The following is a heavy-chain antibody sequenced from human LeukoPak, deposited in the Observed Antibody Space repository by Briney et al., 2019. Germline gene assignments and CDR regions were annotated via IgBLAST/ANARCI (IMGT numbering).Heavy chain of an antibody. CDR1: GFTFGSYG. CDR2: IRNDGNDK. D-gene: IGHD2-15*01. CDR3: AKDEGGSIDY. V-gene: IGHV3-30*02. J-gene: IGHJ4*02. Sequence: PGGSLRLSCAASGFTFGSYGMHWVRQAPGKGLEWEAFIRNDGNDKYYADSVKGRFTISRDNSKNTVYLQMNSLRSEDTAVYYCAKDEGGSIDYWGQGTLVTVSS.